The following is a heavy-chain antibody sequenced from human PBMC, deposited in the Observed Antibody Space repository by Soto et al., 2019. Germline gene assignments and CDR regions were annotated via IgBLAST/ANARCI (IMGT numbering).Heavy chain of an antibody. V-gene: IGHV4-31*03. Sequence: SETLSLTCTVSVGSISSGGYYWSWIRHYPGKGLEWIGYIFYSGSTYYNPSLKSRVTISVDTSKNQFSLKLSSVTAADTAVYYCARDATYYYDSSGYWYFDLWGRGTLVTVSS. J-gene: IGHJ2*01. CDR1: VGSISSGGYY. CDR2: IFYSGST. D-gene: IGHD3-22*01. CDR3: ARDATYYYDSSGYWYFDL.